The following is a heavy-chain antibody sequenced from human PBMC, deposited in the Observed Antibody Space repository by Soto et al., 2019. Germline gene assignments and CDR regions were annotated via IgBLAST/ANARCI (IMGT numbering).Heavy chain of an antibody. CDR1: GFTFSSYS. Sequence: AGGSLRLSCAASGFTFSSYSMNWVRQAPGKGLEWVSSISSSSSYIYYADSVKGRFTISRDNAKNSLYLQMNSLRAEDTAVYYCARDRVAARSDNWFDPWGQGTLVTVS. CDR3: ARDRVAARSDNWFDP. J-gene: IGHJ5*02. CDR2: ISSSSSYI. V-gene: IGHV3-21*01. D-gene: IGHD6-6*01.